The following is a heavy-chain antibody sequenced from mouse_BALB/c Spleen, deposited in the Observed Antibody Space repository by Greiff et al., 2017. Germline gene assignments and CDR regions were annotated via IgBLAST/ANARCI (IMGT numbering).Heavy chain of an antibody. J-gene: IGHJ3*01. CDR3: ARQYGNYGGFAY. Sequence: EVKLMESGPGLVKPSQSLSLTCTVTGYSITSDYAWNWIRQFPGNKLEWMGYISYSGSTSYNPSLKSRISITRDTSKNQFFLQLNSVTTEDTATYYCARQYGNYGGFAYWGQGTLVTVSA. CDR2: ISYSGST. V-gene: IGHV3-2*02. D-gene: IGHD2-10*02. CDR1: GYSITSDYA.